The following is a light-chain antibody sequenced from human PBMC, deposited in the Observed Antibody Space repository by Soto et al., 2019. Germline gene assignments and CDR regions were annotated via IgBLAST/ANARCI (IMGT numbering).Light chain of an antibody. V-gene: IGKV1-39*01. CDR1: QSIRSS. Sequence: DIQVTQSPSSLSASVGDRVIITCRASQSIRSSLNWYQQKPGKAPKLLIYSASSLQSGVPSRFSGSESGTDFTLTISSLQPEDFATYYCQQSYAFGQGTKLDIK. J-gene: IGKJ2*01. CDR2: SAS. CDR3: QQSYA.